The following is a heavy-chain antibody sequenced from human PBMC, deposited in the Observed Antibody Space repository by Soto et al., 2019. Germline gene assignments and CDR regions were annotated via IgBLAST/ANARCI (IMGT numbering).Heavy chain of an antibody. CDR3: ASALGGQLADHGNYGMDV. D-gene: IGHD1-1*01. J-gene: IGHJ6*04. V-gene: IGHV1-69*01. CDR1: GGTFSSYD. Sequence: QVQLVQSGAEVKKPGSSVKVSCKASGGTFSSYDISWVRQAPGQGLEWMGGIIPIFGTANYAQKIQGRITITADDSTVTAYIELSSARSEDTAVYYCASALGGQLADHGNYGMDVWGKGTTVTVSS. CDR2: IIPIFGTA.